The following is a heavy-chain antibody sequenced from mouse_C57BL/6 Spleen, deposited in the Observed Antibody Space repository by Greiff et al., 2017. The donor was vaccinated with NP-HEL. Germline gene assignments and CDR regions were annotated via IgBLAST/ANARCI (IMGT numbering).Heavy chain of an antibody. V-gene: IGHV2-5*01. CDR2: IWRGGST. CDR3: AKRNYDYEYFDV. J-gene: IGHJ1*03. D-gene: IGHD2-4*01. Sequence: VKLVESGPGLVQPSQSLSITCTVSGFSLTSYGVHWVRQSPGKGLEWLGVIWRGGSTDYNAAFMSRLSITKDNSKSQVFFKMNSLQADDTAIYYCAKRNYDYEYFDVWGTGTTVTVSS. CDR1: GFSLTSYG.